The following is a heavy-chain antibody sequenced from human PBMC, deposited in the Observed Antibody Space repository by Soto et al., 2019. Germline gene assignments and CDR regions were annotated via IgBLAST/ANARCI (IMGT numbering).Heavy chain of an antibody. Sequence: EVQLVQSRTEVKKPGESLKISCKGSGYSFTSSWIGWVRQMPGKGLEWMGIIYPGDSDTRYSPSFQGPVTISADESISTACLQWSSLKASDTAMYYCARRSSTSWSAYYFDYWGQGTLVTVSS. V-gene: IGHV5-51*03. CDR1: GYSFTSSW. J-gene: IGHJ4*02. CDR3: ARRSSTSWSAYYFDY. D-gene: IGHD2-2*01. CDR2: IYPGDSDT.